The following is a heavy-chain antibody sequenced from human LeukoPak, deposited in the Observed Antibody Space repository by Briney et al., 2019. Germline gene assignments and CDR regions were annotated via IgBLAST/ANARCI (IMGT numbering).Heavy chain of an antibody. CDR1: GFTFSSNW. D-gene: IGHD2-15*01. J-gene: IGHJ3*02. V-gene: IGHV3-23*01. Sequence: GGSLRLSCAASGFTFSSNWMRGVREAPGEGLEWVSAISGSGGSTYYADSVKGRFTICRDNSKNSLYLQMKRLRAEDTAVYYCARYCSGGSCWAFDAFDIWGQGTIVTVSS. CDR3: ARYCSGGSCWAFDAFDI. CDR2: ISGSGGST.